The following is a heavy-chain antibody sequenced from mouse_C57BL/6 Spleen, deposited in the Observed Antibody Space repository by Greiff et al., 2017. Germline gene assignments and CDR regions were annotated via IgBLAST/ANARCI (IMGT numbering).Heavy chain of an antibody. Sequence: VKLVESGAELVKPGASVKISCKASGYAFSSYWMNWVKQRPGKGLEWIGQIYPGDGDTNYNGKFKGKATLTADKSSSTAYMQLSSLTSEDSAVYFCAREEATVLFAYWGQGTLVTVSA. D-gene: IGHD4-1*02. CDR3: AREEATVLFAY. V-gene: IGHV1-80*01. J-gene: IGHJ3*01. CDR1: GYAFSSYW. CDR2: IYPGDGDT.